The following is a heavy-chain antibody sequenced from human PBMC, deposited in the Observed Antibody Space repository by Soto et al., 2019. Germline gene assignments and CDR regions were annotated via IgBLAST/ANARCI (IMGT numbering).Heavy chain of an antibody. D-gene: IGHD3-10*01. V-gene: IGHV1-46*01. Sequence: ASVKVSCKASGYTFTSYYINWARQAPGQGLEWMGIISPSGGSTSYAQKFQGRVTMTRDTSTSTVYMELSSLRSEDTAVYYCAREAVRGVIINFYGMGVWGQGTTVTV. CDR2: ISPSGGST. CDR1: GYTFTSYY. CDR3: AREAVRGVIINFYGMGV. J-gene: IGHJ6*02.